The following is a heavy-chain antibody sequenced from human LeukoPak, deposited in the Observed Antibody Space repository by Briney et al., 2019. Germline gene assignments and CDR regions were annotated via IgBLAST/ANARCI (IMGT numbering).Heavy chain of an antibody. D-gene: IGHD1-26*01. V-gene: IGHV4-4*07. CDR3: ARAASGSYSRLAERNFDY. CDR2: IYTSGST. Sequence: SETLSLTCTVSGGSISSYYWSWIRQPAGKGLEWIGRIYTSGSTNYNPSLKSRVTMSVDTPKNQFSLKLSSVTAADTAVYYCARAASGSYSRLAERNFDYWGQGTLVTVSS. CDR1: GGSISSYY. J-gene: IGHJ4*02.